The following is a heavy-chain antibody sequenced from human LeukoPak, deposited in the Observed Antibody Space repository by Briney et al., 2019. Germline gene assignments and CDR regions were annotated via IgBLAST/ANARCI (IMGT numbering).Heavy chain of an antibody. D-gene: IGHD3-3*01. CDR3: ARDSTIFGVGLDS. CDR1: GGSISSYY. Sequence: SETLSLTCTVSGGSISSYYWSWIRQPPGKGLEWIGYIYYSGSTNYNPSLKSRVTISVDTSKNQFSLKLSSVTAADTAVYYCARDSTIFGVGLDSWGQGTLVTVSS. J-gene: IGHJ5*01. CDR2: IYYSGST. V-gene: IGHV4-59*01.